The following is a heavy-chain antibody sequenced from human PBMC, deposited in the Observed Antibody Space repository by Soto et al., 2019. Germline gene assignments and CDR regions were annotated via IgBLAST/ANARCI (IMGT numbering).Heavy chain of an antibody. D-gene: IGHD2-21*02. CDR2: ISNSGGST. V-gene: IGHV3-23*01. CDR1: VFTFKNYA. CDR3: ANHRGFLVTQYFFDY. J-gene: IGHJ4*02. Sequence: GSLRLSCAASVFTFKNYAMSWVRQAPGKGLEWVSSISNSGGSTYYADSVQGRFTISRDNSKNTLSLQMNSLRAEDTAIYYCANHRGFLVTQYFFDYWGQGTLVTVSS.